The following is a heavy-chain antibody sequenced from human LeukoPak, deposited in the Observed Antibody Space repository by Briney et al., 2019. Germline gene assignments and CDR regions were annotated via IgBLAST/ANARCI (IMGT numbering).Heavy chain of an antibody. CDR3: ARWPYYYYGLDV. CDR2: IYYIGST. J-gene: IGHJ6*02. CDR1: GGSISSHY. Sequence: PSETLSLTCTVSGGSISSHYWSWIRQPPGKGLEWIGYIYYIGSTNYNPSLKSRVTISVDTSKNQFSLKLSSVTASDTAVYYCARWPYYYYGLDVWGQGTTVTVSS. V-gene: IGHV4-59*08.